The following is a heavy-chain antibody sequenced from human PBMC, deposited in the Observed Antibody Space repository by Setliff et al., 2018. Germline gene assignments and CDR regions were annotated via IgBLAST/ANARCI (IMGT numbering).Heavy chain of an antibody. CDR3: ARRVSYDSSGYPLGY. CDR1: GYTFTGYY. Sequence: ASVKVSCKASGYTFTGYYMHWVRQAPGQGLEWMGWMNPNTGGTTYAQAFQARITMTSDTSTNTVYMDLSSLTSEDTAVYFCARRVSYDSSGYPLGYWGQGTLVTVSS. D-gene: IGHD3-22*01. J-gene: IGHJ4*02. V-gene: IGHV1-2*02. CDR2: MNPNTGGT.